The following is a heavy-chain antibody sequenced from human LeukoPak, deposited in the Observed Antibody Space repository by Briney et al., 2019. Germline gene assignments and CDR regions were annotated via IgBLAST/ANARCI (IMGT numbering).Heavy chain of an antibody. Sequence: PGGSLRLSCAASGFTFSRYSMNWVRQAPGKGLEWISYISSSSGTIYYADSVKGRFTISRDNAKNSLYLQMNVLRAEDTAVYYCARDVESIWGQGTMVTVSS. V-gene: IGHV3-48*04. CDR3: ARDVESI. D-gene: IGHD5-24*01. J-gene: IGHJ3*02. CDR2: ISSSSGTI. CDR1: GFTFSRYS.